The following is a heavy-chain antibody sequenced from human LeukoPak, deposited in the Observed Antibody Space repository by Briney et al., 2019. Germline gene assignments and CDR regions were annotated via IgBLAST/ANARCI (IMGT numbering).Heavy chain of an antibody. CDR1: GGSISSDNYY. V-gene: IGHV4-61*02. CDR3: ARLYGSSRFDI. D-gene: IGHD6-13*01. Sequence: SQTLSLTCTVSGGSISSDNYYWSWIRQPAGKGLEWIGRIDTSGSTNYNPSLKSRVTISVDTSKNQFSLKLSSVTAADTAVYYCARLYGSSRFDIWGQGTMVTVSS. J-gene: IGHJ3*02. CDR2: IDTSGST.